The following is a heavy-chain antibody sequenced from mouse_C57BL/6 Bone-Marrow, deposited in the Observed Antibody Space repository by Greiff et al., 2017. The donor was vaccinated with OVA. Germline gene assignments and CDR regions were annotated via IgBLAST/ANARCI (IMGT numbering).Heavy chain of an antibody. D-gene: IGHD2-5*01. J-gene: IGHJ1*03. CDR3: ARRGIVTCNFDV. Sequence: QVQLQQPGAELVKPGASVKLSCKASGYTFTSYWMHWVNQRPGQGLEWIGMIHPNSGSTNYNEKFKSKATLTVDKSSSTAYMQLSSLTSEDSAVYYCARRGIVTCNFDVWGTGTTVTVSS. CDR1: GYTFTSYW. V-gene: IGHV1-64*01. CDR2: IHPNSGST.